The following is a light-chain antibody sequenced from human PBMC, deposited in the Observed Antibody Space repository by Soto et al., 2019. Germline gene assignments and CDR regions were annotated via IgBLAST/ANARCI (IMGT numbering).Light chain of an antibody. CDR1: QSVSSN. V-gene: IGKV3D-15*01. J-gene: IGKJ3*01. CDR3: QQYNNWPS. CDR2: GAS. Sequence: EIVMTQSPATLSVSPGERATLSCRASQSVSSNLAWYQQKPGQAPRLLIYGASIRATGIPARFSGSGSGTEFTITISSLQSEDYAVYYCQQYNNWPSFGPRPKVDIK.